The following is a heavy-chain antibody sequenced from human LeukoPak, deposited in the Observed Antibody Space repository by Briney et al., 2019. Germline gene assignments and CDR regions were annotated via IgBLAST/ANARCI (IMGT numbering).Heavy chain of an antibody. CDR1: GYSFTSYW. D-gene: IGHD6-13*01. CDR2: IYPGDSDT. Sequence: GESLKISCKGSGYSFTSYWIGWVRQMPGKGLEWMGIIYPGDSDTRYSPSFQGQVTISADKSISTAYLQWSSLKASDTAMYYCARHRGKHIAAAGFFDYWGQGTLVTVSS. J-gene: IGHJ4*02. CDR3: ARHRGKHIAAAGFFDY. V-gene: IGHV5-51*01.